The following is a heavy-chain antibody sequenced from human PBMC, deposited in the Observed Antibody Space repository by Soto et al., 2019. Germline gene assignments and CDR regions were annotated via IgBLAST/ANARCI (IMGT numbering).Heavy chain of an antibody. V-gene: IGHV4-39*01. CDR2: ISYSGST. Sequence: PSETLSLTCTVSGGSISSSSYYWGWIRKPPGKGLEWIGSISYSGSTYYNPSLKSRVTMSVDTSKNQFSLKLSSVTAADTAVYYCARLHGYCISTSCYGYYGMDVWGQGTTVTVSS. D-gene: IGHD2-2*01. J-gene: IGHJ6*02. CDR1: GGSISSSSYY. CDR3: ARLHGYCISTSCYGYYGMDV.